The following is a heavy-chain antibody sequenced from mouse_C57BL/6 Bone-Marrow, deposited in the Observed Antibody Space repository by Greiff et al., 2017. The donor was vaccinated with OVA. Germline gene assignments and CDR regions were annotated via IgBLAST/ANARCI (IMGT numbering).Heavy chain of an antibody. D-gene: IGHD2-1*01. Sequence: QVQLQQPGAELVMPGASVKLSCPGQGLEWIGEIDPSDSYTNYNQKFKGKSTLTVDKSSSTAYMQLSSLTSEDSAVYYCASGAELPFAYWGQGTLVTVSA. CDR2: IDPSDSYT. V-gene: IGHV1-69*01. CDR3: ASGAELPFAY. J-gene: IGHJ3*01.